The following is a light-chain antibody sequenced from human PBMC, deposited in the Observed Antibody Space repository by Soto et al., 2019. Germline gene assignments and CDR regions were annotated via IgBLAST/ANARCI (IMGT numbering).Light chain of an antibody. V-gene: IGKV1-39*01. CDR3: QQTYSTPYT. Sequence: IQMTQSPSSLSASVGDRVTITCRASQRITTYLNWYQQKPGNAPKLLITTAGTLQRGVPSRFSGSGSGTDITLTITSLQREDFATYFCQQTYSTPYTFGQGTKLEIK. CDR1: QRITTY. CDR2: TAG. J-gene: IGKJ2*01.